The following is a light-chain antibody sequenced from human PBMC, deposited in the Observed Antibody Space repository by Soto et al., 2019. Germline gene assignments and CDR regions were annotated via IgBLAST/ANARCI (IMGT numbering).Light chain of an antibody. Sequence: ERVLTQSPGTLSLSPGERATLSCRASQSVSSSYLAWSQQKPGQPPRLLIYGSSNRATGIPDRFRGSGSGADFTLTISRLEPEDFAVYYCQQYGNPPRYTFGQGTKLESK. J-gene: IGKJ2*01. V-gene: IGKV3-20*01. CDR2: GSS. CDR1: QSVSSSY. CDR3: QQYGNPPRYT.